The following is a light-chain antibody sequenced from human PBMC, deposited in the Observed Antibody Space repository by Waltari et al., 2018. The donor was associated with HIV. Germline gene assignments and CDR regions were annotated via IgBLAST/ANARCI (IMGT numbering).Light chain of an antibody. Sequence: SYELTQPPSVSVSPGQTARLTCSGDALPKRSASWYPQKSGQAPVLVSYEDRKRPSGIPERFSGSSSGTRATLTISGAQVDDEADYYCYSTDNNIHPVFGGGTKLTVL. CDR1: ALPKRS. CDR2: EDR. V-gene: IGLV3-10*01. CDR3: YSTDNNIHPV. J-gene: IGLJ2*01.